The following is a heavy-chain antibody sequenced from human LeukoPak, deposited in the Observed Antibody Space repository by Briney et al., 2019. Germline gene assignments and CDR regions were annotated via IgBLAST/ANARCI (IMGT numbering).Heavy chain of an antibody. Sequence: ASVKVSCKASGYTFTSYGISWVRQATGQGLEWMGWMNPNSGNTGYAQKFQGRVTMTRNTSISTAYMELSSLRSEDTAVYYCARAATFWSGYYYGYWGQGTLVTVSS. CDR1: GYTFTSYG. CDR3: ARAATFWSGYYYGY. CDR2: MNPNSGNT. V-gene: IGHV1-8*02. D-gene: IGHD3-3*01. J-gene: IGHJ4*02.